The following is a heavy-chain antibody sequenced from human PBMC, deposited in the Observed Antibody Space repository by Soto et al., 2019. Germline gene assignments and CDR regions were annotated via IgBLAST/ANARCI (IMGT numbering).Heavy chain of an antibody. CDR2: ISSSSSYI. D-gene: IGHD3-16*02. V-gene: IGHV3-21*01. Sequence: GGSLRLSCAASGFTFSSYSMNWIRQAPGKGLEWVSSISSSSSYIYYADSVKGRFTISRDNAKNSLYLQMNSLRAEDTAVYYCARDGDYVWGSYRWSDAFDIWGQGTMVTVSS. CDR1: GFTFSSYS. CDR3: ARDGDYVWGSYRWSDAFDI. J-gene: IGHJ3*02.